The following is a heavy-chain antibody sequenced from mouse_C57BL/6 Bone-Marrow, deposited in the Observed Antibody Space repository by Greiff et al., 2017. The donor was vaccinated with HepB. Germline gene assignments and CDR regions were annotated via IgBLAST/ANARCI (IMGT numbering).Heavy chain of an antibody. D-gene: IGHD1-1*01. J-gene: IGHJ2*01. CDR2: IDPEDGDT. CDR3: TLYYYGSSHDY. V-gene: IGHV14-1*01. CDR1: GFNIKDYY. Sequence: VQLKQSGAELVRPGASVKLSCTASGFNIKDYYMHWVKQRPEQGLEWIGRIDPEDGDTEYAPKFQGKATLTADKSSSTAYMELRSLTSEDSAVYFCTLYYYGSSHDYWGQGTTLTVSS.